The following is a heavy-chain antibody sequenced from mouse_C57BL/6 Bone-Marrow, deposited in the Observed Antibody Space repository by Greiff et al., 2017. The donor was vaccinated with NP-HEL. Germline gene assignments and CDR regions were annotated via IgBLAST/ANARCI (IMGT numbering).Heavy chain of an antibody. J-gene: IGHJ3*01. CDR3: AVTPSFSLFAY. CDR2: IYPGSGNT. Sequence: QVQLQQSGAELVRPGASVKLSCKASGYTFTDYYINWVKQRPGQGLEWIARIYPGSGNTYYNEKFKGKATLTAEKSSSTAYMQLSSLTSEDSAVYFCAVTPSFSLFAYWGQGTLVTVSA. CDR1: GYTFTDYY. V-gene: IGHV1-76*01. D-gene: IGHD2-12*01.